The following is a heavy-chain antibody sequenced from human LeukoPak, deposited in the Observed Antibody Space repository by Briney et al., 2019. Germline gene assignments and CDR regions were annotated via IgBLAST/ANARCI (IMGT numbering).Heavy chain of an antibody. CDR1: GSTFDDYG. CDR3: ARVEAYSSSWYLPN. D-gene: IGHD6-13*01. V-gene: IGHV3-20*01. CDR2: INWNGGST. Sequence: GVLRLSCAASGSTFDDYGMSWVRQAPGKGLEWVSGINWNGGSTGYADSVKGRFTISRDNAKNSLYLQMNSLRAEDTALYHCARVEAYSSSWYLPNWGQGTLVTVSS. J-gene: IGHJ4*02.